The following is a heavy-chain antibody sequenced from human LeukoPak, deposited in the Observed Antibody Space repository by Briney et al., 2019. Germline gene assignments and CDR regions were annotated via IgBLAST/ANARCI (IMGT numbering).Heavy chain of an antibody. CDR1: GGSISSYY. Sequence: SETLSLTCTVSGGSISSYYWSWIRQPAGKGLEWIGRISASGSSNYNASPKSRVTTSLDTSKNQFSLNLTSVTAADTAVYYCAREYSSSPARTLDSWGQGTLVTVSS. V-gene: IGHV4-4*07. D-gene: IGHD6-13*01. J-gene: IGHJ4*02. CDR2: ISASGSS. CDR3: AREYSSSPARTLDS.